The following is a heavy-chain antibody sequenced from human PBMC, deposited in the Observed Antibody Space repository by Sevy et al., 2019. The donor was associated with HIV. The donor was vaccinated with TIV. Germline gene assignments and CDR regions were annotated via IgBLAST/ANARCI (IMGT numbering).Heavy chain of an antibody. D-gene: IGHD6-13*01. V-gene: IGHV3-23*01. J-gene: IGHJ4*02. CDR3: VKERVGYISSWYYFDY. CDR2: INNSGGST. Sequence: GESLKISCAVSGFTVNTYAMSWVRQAPGKGLEWVAVINNSGGSTDDADSVRGRFSISRDNPNVYLEMNSLRVEDTAVYYCVKERVGYISSWYYFDYWGQGTLVTVSS. CDR1: GFTVNTYA.